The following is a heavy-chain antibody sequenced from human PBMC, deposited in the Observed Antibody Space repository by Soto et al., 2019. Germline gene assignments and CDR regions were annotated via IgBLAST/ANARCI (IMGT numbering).Heavy chain of an antibody. CDR3: ARSKTAVTGTIYYYYGMDV. Sequence: QVQLVQSGAEVKKPGSSVKVSCKASGGTFSSYAISWVRQAPGQGLEWMGGSIPTFGTANYAQKFKGRVTITADESTSTAYMELSSLRSEDTAVYYCARSKTAVTGTIYYYYGMDVWGQGTTVTVSS. V-gene: IGHV1-69*01. CDR2: SIPTFGTA. D-gene: IGHD1-7*01. J-gene: IGHJ6*02. CDR1: GGTFSSYA.